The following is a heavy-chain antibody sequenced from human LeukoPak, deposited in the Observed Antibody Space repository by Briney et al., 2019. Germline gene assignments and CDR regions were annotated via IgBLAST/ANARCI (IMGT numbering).Heavy chain of an antibody. V-gene: IGHV4-4*02. CDR1: GASISSHNW. D-gene: IGHD6-13*01. Sequence: SETLSLTCAVSGASISSHNWWWSWVRQPPGKGLEWIGEIYHSGSTNYNPSLKSRVTMSVDKSKNQFSLNLSPVTAADTAVYYCASAEPRGIIWYPSWGQGTLVTVSS. J-gene: IGHJ5*02. CDR2: IYHSGST. CDR3: ASAEPRGIIWYPS.